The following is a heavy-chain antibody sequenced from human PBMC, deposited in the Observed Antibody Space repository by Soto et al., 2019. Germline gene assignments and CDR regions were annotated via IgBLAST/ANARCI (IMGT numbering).Heavy chain of an antibody. V-gene: IGHV3-7*01. CDR1: GFTFSSYW. CDR3: ARGLVLLWFGEALDY. J-gene: IGHJ4*02. CDR2: IKQDGSEK. Sequence: GGSLRLSCAASGFTFSSYWMSWVRQAPGKGLEWVANIKQDGSEKYYVDSVKGRFTISRDNAKNSLYLQMNSLRAEDTAVYYCARGLVLLWFGEALDYWGQGTLVTVSS. D-gene: IGHD3-10*01.